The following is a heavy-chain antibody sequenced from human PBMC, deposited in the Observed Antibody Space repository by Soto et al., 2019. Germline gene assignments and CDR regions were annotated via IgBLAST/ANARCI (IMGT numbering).Heavy chain of an antibody. CDR2: INPSGGST. V-gene: IGHV1-46*01. D-gene: IGHD6-19*01. J-gene: IGHJ4*02. Sequence: QVQLVQSGAEVKKPGASVKVSCKASGYTFTSYYMHWVRQAPGQGLEWMGIINPSGGSTSYAQKFQGRVTMTRDTSPSTVYMELSSLRSEDTAVYYCARELYSSGWYSARYYFDYWGQGTLVTVSS. CDR1: GYTFTSYY. CDR3: ARELYSSGWYSARYYFDY.